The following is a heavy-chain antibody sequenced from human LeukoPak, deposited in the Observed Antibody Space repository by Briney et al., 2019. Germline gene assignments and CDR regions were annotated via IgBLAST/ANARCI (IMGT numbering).Heavy chain of an antibody. CDR1: GFTFSSYA. V-gene: IGHV3-23*01. D-gene: IGHD3-10*01. CDR3: AKDVSRFGELHTD. Sequence: GGSLRLSRAASGFTFSSYAMSWVRQAPGKGLEWVSAISGSGGSTYYADSVKGRFTISRDNSKNTLYLQMNSLRAEDTAVYYCAKDVSRFGELHTDWGQGTLVTVSS. J-gene: IGHJ4*02. CDR2: ISGSGGST.